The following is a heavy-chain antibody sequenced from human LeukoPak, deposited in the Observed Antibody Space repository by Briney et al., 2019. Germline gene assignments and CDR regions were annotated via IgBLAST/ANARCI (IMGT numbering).Heavy chain of an antibody. CDR1: GYTFTGYY. CDR2: INPNSGGT. Sequence: ASVKVSCKTSGYTFTGYYRHWVRQAPGQGLEWMGWINPNSGGTNYAQKFEDRVTMTRDTAISTAYMELSRLRSDDTAVYYCARGHFYSSVTDFWGQGTLATVSS. CDR3: ARGHFYSSVTDF. J-gene: IGHJ4*02. D-gene: IGHD6-25*01. V-gene: IGHV1-2*02.